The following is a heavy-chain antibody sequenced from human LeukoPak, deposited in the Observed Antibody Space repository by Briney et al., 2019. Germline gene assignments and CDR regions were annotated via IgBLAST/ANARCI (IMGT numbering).Heavy chain of an antibody. CDR2: IKQDGSEK. D-gene: IGHD3-10*02. CDR1: GFTFSSYW. CDR3: AELGITMIGGV. Sequence: GGSLRLSCAASGFTFSSYWMSWVRQAPGKGLEWVANIKQDGSEKYYVDSVKGRFTISGDSAKNSLYLQMNSLRAEDTAVYYCAELGITMIGGVWGKGTTVTISS. J-gene: IGHJ6*04. V-gene: IGHV3-7*01.